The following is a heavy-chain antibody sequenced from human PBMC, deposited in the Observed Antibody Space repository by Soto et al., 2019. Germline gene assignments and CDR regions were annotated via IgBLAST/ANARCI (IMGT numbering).Heavy chain of an antibody. CDR2: IWYDGSNK. Sequence: QVQLVESGGGVVQPGRSLRLSCAASGFTFRNHGIHWVRQAPDKGLEWVAVIWYDGSNKYYTDSVKGRFTISRDNSKNTVYLQMDSLRAEDTAVYYCARINTKIIVGLGIDVWGQGTAVTVSS. CDR3: ARINTKIIVGLGIDV. J-gene: IGHJ6*02. D-gene: IGHD3-22*01. V-gene: IGHV3-33*01. CDR1: GFTFRNHG.